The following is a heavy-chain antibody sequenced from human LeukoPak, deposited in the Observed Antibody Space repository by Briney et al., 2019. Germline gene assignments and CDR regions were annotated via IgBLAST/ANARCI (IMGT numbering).Heavy chain of an antibody. CDR3: ARDDRWDSSGYYSGY. J-gene: IGHJ4*02. V-gene: IGHV3-53*01. Sequence: GGSLRLSCAASGFTVSSNYMSWVRQAPGKGLEWVSVIYSGGSTYYADSVKGRFTISRDNSKNTLYLQMNSLRAEDTAVYYCARDDRWDSSGYYSGYWGQGTLVTVSS. CDR1: GFTVSSNY. D-gene: IGHD3-22*01. CDR2: IYSGGST.